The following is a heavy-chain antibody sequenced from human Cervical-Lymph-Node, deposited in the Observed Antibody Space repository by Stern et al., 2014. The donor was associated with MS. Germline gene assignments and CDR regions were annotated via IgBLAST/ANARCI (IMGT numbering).Heavy chain of an antibody. Sequence: VQLEESGAEVKKPGASVKVSCKASGYTFTGYYKHWVRQGPGQGLEWMGRINPNSGGTNYAQKFQGRGTMTRDTSISTAFLEVSRLRSDDTAVYYCAREAAMAVAGTGVDYWGQGTLVTVSS. CDR3: AREAAMAVAGTGVDY. D-gene: IGHD6-19*01. CDR1: GYTFTGYY. V-gene: IGHV1-2*06. CDR2: INPNSGGT. J-gene: IGHJ4*02.